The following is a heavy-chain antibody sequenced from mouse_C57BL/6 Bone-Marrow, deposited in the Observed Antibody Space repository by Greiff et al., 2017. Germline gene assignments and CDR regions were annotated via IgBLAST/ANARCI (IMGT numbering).Heavy chain of an antibody. CDR1: GYTFTSYW. Sequence: QVQLQQPGAELVMPGASVKLSCKASGYTFTSYWMHWVKQRPGQGLEWIGEIDPSDSYTNYNQKFKGKSTLTVDKSSSTAYMQLSSLTSGDSAVYDGAREGSRASYYFDYWGQGTTLTVSS. V-gene: IGHV1-69*01. D-gene: IGHD3-3*01. CDR3: AREGSRASYYFDY. J-gene: IGHJ2*01. CDR2: IDPSDSYT.